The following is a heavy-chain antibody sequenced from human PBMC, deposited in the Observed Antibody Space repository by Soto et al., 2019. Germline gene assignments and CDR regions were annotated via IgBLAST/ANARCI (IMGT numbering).Heavy chain of an antibody. Sequence: QLQLQESGPGLVKPSETLSLTCTVSGGSISSSSYYWGWIRQPPGKGLEWIGSIYYSGSTYYNPFLNRRVIISVETSKNQFSLKLSSVTAADTAVYYCASGVGVVVADRLTNWFDPWGQGTLVTVSS. CDR1: GGSISSSSYY. CDR2: IYYSGST. J-gene: IGHJ5*02. CDR3: ASGVGVVVADRLTNWFDP. V-gene: IGHV4-39*01. D-gene: IGHD2-15*01.